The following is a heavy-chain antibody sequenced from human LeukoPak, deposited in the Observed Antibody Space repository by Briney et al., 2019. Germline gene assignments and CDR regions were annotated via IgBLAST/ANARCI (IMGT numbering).Heavy chain of an antibody. D-gene: IGHD3-10*01. CDR2: INADGSSA. Sequence: HGGSLRLSCAASGFSFTNYWMHWVRQAPGKGLVWVSRINADGSSASYADSVKGRFTISRDNAKNTLYLQMNSLRAEDTAMYYCARDYGRSRDYGMDVWGQGTTVTVSS. CDR1: GFSFTNYW. J-gene: IGHJ6*02. V-gene: IGHV3-74*01. CDR3: ARDYGRSRDYGMDV.